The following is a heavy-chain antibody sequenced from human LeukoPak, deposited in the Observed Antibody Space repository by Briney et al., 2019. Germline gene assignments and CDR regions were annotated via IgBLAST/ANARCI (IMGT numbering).Heavy chain of an antibody. V-gene: IGHV1-69*04. CDR2: IIPILGIA. Sequence: GASVKVSCKASGGTFSSYAISWVRQAPGQGLEWMGRIIPILGIANYAQKFQGRVTITADKSRSTAYMELSSLRAEDTAVYYCARXGLERVRGXILFDYWGQGTLVTVSS. D-gene: IGHD3-10*01. CDR1: GGTFSSYA. CDR3: ARXGLERVRGXILFDY. J-gene: IGHJ4*02.